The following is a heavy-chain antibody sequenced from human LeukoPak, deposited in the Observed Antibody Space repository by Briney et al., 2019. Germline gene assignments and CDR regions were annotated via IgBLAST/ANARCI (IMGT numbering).Heavy chain of an antibody. CDR2: INADNGNT. CDR1: GYAFANFP. D-gene: IGHD1-1*01. J-gene: IGHJ4*02. CDR3: ARDRAGQLDY. V-gene: IGHV1-3*01. Sequence: GASVKVSCKASGYAFANFPIYWVRQAPGYRLEWMGWINADNGNTKYSQRFQGRTTITRDTSATTAYMELSGLRSEDTAVYFCARDRAGQLDYWGQGTLVTVSS.